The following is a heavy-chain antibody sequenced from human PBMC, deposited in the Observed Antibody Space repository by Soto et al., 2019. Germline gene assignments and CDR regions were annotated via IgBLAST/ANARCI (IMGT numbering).Heavy chain of an antibody. Sequence: ASVKVSCKASGGTFSSYAISWVRQAPGQGLEWMGGIIPIFGTANYAQKFQGRVTITADESTSTAYMELSSLRSEDTAVYYCARDRSSGSYYWFDPWGQGTLVTVSS. CDR3: ARDRSSGSYYWFDP. J-gene: IGHJ5*02. CDR2: IIPIFGTA. CDR1: GGTFSSYA. D-gene: IGHD1-26*01. V-gene: IGHV1-69*13.